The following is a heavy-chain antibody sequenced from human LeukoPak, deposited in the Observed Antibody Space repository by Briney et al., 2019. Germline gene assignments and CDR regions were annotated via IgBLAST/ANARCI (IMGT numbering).Heavy chain of an antibody. CDR2: ISGSGSST. CDR3: AKDRSSGWSAY. Sequence: PGGSLRLSCAASGFTFSSYAMSWVRQAPGKGLEWVSAISGSGSSTYYADSVKGRFTIYRNNSKNTLYLQMNSLRAEDTAVYYCAKDRSSGWSAYWGQGTLVTVSS. D-gene: IGHD6-19*01. J-gene: IGHJ4*02. V-gene: IGHV3-23*01. CDR1: GFTFSSYA.